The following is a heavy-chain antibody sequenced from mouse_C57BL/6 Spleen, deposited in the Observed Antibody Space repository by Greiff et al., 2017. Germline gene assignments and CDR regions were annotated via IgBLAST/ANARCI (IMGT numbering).Heavy chain of an antibody. J-gene: IGHJ3*01. Sequence: EVQLQQSGGDLVKPGGSLKLSCAASGFTFSSYGMSWVRQTPDKRLEWVATISSGGSYTYYPDSVKGRFTISRDNAKNTLYLQMSSLKSEDTAMYYCARRSAYSNYEGFAYWGQGTLVTVSA. CDR2: ISSGGSYT. V-gene: IGHV5-6*01. D-gene: IGHD2-5*01. CDR3: ARRSAYSNYEGFAY. CDR1: GFTFSSYG.